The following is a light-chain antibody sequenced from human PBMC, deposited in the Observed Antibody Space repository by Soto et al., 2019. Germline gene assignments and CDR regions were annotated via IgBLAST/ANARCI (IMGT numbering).Light chain of an antibody. CDR2: DVS. V-gene: IGLV2-14*01. J-gene: IGLJ1*01. CDR1: SSDVGGYNY. CDR3: SSYTTYSTPV. Sequence: QSVLTQPASVSGSPGQSITISCTGTSSDVGGYNYVSWYQQYPGKAPKLMIYDVSNRPSGVSNRFSGSKSGNTASLTISGLQAEDEADYYCSSYTTYSTPVFGTGTKLTVL.